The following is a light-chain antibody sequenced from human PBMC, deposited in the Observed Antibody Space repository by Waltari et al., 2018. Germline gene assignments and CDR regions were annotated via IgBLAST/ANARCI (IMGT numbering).Light chain of an antibody. J-gene: IGKJ1*01. CDR2: AAS. Sequence: EVVLTQSPGTLSLSPGDRATPSCRASQSIGRYIVWYQQRPGQAPRLLIYAASTRSTGIPDRFSGSGYGTDFSLTIDRLEPEDFAVYFCQNHERLPATFGQGTRVEIK. CDR1: QSIGRY. CDR3: QNHERLPAT. V-gene: IGKV3-20*01.